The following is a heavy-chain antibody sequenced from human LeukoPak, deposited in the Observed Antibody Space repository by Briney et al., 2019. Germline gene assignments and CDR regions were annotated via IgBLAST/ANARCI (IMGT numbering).Heavy chain of an antibody. Sequence: ASVKVSCKASGGSFSNYAITWVRQAPGQGLEWMGWISAYNGNTNYAQKLQGRVTMTTDTSTSTAYMELRSLRSDDTAVYYCARTSGLVNWFDPWGQGTLVTVSS. V-gene: IGHV1-18*01. CDR3: ARTSGLVNWFDP. CDR1: GGSFSNYA. CDR2: ISAYNGNT. J-gene: IGHJ5*02. D-gene: IGHD3/OR15-3a*01.